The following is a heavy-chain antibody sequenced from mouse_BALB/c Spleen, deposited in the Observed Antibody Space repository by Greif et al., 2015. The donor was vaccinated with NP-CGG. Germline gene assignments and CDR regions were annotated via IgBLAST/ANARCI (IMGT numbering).Heavy chain of an antibody. CDR2: ISYDGSN. CDR1: GYSITSGYY. Sequence: VQLQQSGPGLVKPSQSLSLTCSVTGYSITSGYYWNWIRQFPGNKLEWMGYISYDGSNNYNPSLKNRISITRDTSKNQFFLELNSVTTEDTATYYCARGGGTTAPFAYWGQGTLVTVSA. V-gene: IGHV3-6*02. CDR3: ARGGGTTAPFAY. J-gene: IGHJ3*01. D-gene: IGHD1-2*01.